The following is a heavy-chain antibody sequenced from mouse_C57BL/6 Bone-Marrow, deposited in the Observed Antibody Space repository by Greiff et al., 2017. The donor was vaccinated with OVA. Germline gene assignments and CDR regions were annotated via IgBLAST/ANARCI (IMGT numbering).Heavy chain of an antibody. J-gene: IGHJ4*01. CDR2: IYPRSGNT. Sequence: QDHVKQSGAELARPGASVKLSCKASGYTFTSYGISWVKQRTGQGLEWIGEIYPRSGNTYYNEKFKGKATLTADKSSSTAYMELRSLTSEDSAVYFCARDGITTVVARYYYAMDYWGQGTSVTVSS. V-gene: IGHV1-81*01. D-gene: IGHD1-1*01. CDR3: ARDGITTVVARYYYAMDY. CDR1: GYTFTSYG.